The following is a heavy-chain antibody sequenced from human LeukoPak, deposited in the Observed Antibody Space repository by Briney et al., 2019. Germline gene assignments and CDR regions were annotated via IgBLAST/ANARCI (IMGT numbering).Heavy chain of an antibody. Sequence: SQTLSLTCAISGDSIFTNNVAWNWIRQSPSRGLEWLGRTYYRSKWPFDYAVSVKSRITINADTSKNQLSLQLSSVTPEDTAVYYCARGKYTSFDNWGQGTLVTVSS. CDR1: GDSIFTNNVA. V-gene: IGHV6-1*01. J-gene: IGHJ4*02. CDR3: ARGKYTSFDN. CDR2: TYYRSKWPF. D-gene: IGHD6-6*01.